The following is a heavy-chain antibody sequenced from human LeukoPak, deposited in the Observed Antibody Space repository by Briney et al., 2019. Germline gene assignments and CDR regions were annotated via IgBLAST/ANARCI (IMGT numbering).Heavy chain of an antibody. J-gene: IGHJ6*03. V-gene: IGHV3-23*01. CDR2: ISGTGGST. D-gene: IGHD6-19*01. Sequence: PGGSLRLSCAASGFTFSTYAMTWVRQAPGKGLEWVSLISGTGGSTYYADSVKGRFTISRDNSKNTLYLQMNSLRAEDTAVYYCAKALQWPIKKGRDYYMDVWSKGTTVTVSS. CDR3: AKALQWPIKKGRDYYMDV. CDR1: GFTFSTYA.